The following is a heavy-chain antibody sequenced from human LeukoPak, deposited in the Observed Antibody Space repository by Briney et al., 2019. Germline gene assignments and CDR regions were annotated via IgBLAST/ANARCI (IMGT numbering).Heavy chain of an antibody. V-gene: IGHV3-53*01. CDR3: ARSRSVGQLAIPSYFQH. Sequence: GGSLRLSCAASGFTVSSSYMSWVRQAPGKGLEWVSVIYSDGSTYYADSVKGRFTISRDNSKNTLYLQMNSLRAEDTAVYYCARSRSVGQLAIPSYFQHWGQGTLVTVSS. J-gene: IGHJ1*01. CDR2: IYSDGST. D-gene: IGHD6-13*01. CDR1: GFTVSSSY.